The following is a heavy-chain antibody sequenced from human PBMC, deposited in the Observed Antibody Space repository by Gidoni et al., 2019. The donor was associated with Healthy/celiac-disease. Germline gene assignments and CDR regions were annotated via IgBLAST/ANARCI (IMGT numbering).Heavy chain of an antibody. Sequence: EVQLLESGGGLVQPGGSLRLSCAASGFTFSSYAMSWVRQAPGKGLEGVSAISGSGGSTYYADSVKGRFTISRDNSKNTLYLQMNSLRAEDTAVYYCAKDPRYSYGYFYWGQGTLVTVSS. V-gene: IGHV3-23*01. CDR1: GFTFSSYA. CDR3: AKDPRYSYGYFY. J-gene: IGHJ4*02. CDR2: ISGSGGST. D-gene: IGHD5-18*01.